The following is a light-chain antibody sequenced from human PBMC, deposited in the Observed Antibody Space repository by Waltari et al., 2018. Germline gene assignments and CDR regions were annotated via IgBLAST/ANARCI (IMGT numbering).Light chain of an antibody. J-gene: IGKJ1*01. CDR2: DAS. CDR3: QQYGSLPWT. V-gene: IGKV3-20*01. Sequence: VLTQSSGTLSLSPGERATLSCRASQSVTNDYLAWYQQKPGQAPRLLIYDASSRATGIPDRFSGSGSVTDFTLTISRLEPEDFAVYHCQQYGSLPWTFGQGTKVDMK. CDR1: QSVTNDY.